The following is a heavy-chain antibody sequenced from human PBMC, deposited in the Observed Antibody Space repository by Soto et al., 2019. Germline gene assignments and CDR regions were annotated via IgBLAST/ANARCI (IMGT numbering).Heavy chain of an antibody. CDR3: ARSRGSDGYYYVDY. CDR2: ISYDGSNQ. D-gene: IGHD2-21*01. Sequence: QVQLVESGGGVVQAGGSLRLSCAASGFTFSRYAMRWVRQAPDKGLEWVAIISYDGSNQYYADPVKGRFTVSRDSSKNTLYLQMNSLKPEDTAVYYCARSRGSDGYYYVDYWCQGTLVTVSS. J-gene: IGHJ4*02. V-gene: IGHV3-30-3*01. CDR1: GFTFSRYA.